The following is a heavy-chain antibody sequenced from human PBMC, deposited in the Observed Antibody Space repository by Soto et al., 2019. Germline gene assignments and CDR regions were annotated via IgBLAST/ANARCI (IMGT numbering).Heavy chain of an antibody. J-gene: IGHJ5*02. V-gene: IGHV4-59*08. CDR2: IYYSGST. CDR1: GGSISSYY. D-gene: IGHD5-18*01. CDR3: ARANWIQLLPDHNWFDP. Sequence: PSETLSLTCTVSGGSISSYYWSWIRQPPGKGLEWIGYIYYSGSTNYNPSLKSRVTISVDTSKNQFSLKLSSVTAADTAVYYCARANWIQLLPDHNWFDPWGQGTLVTVSS.